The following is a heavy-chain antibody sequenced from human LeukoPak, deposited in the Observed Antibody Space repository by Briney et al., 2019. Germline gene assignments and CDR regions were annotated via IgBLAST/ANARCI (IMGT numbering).Heavy chain of an antibody. CDR1: GFTFTSSA. V-gene: IGHV1-58*01. J-gene: IGHJ5*02. CDR2: IVVGSGNT. Sequence: ASVKVSCKASGFTFTSSAVQWVRQARGQRLEWIGWIVVGSGNTNYAQKFQERVTVTRDMSTSTAYMELSSLRSEDTAVHYCAADNRDYEGNWFDPWGQGTLVTVSS. D-gene: IGHD4-17*01. CDR3: AADNRDYEGNWFDP.